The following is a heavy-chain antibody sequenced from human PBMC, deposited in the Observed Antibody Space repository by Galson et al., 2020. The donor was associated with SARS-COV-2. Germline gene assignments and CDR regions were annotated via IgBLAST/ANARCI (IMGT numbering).Heavy chain of an antibody. J-gene: IGHJ6*02. CDR1: GGSMRSGGYY. CDR3: ARGLGYYDSGTYNFYGMDV. CDR2: IYYSGST. Sequence: ASETLSLTCTVSGGSMRSGGYYWNWIRQHPGKGLEWIGYIYYSGSTYYNPSLKSRLAISVDTSKNQFSLKLSSVTAADTAVYYCARGLGYYDSGTYNFYGMDVWGQGTTVTVSS. D-gene: IGHD3-10*01. V-gene: IGHV4-31*03.